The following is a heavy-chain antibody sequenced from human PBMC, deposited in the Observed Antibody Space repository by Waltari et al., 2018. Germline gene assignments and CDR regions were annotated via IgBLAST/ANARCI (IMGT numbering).Heavy chain of an antibody. D-gene: IGHD3-16*01. CDR1: GFTFSSYA. Sequence: QVQLVESGGGVVQPGRSLRLSCAASGFTFSSYAMHWVRQAPGKGLEWVAVISYDGSNKYYADSVKGRFTISRDNSKNTLYLQMNSLRAEDTAVYYCARDYVPFGDYYYYGMDVWGQGTTVTVSS. CDR3: ARDYVPFGDYYYYGMDV. V-gene: IGHV3-30*01. CDR2: ISYDGSNK. J-gene: IGHJ6*02.